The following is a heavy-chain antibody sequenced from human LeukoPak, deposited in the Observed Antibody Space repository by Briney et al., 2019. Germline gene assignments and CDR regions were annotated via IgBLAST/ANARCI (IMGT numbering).Heavy chain of an antibody. V-gene: IGHV4-39*07. J-gene: IGHJ4*02. D-gene: IGHD3-22*01. Sequence: ASETLSLTCTVSGGSISSSSYYWGWIRQPPGKGLEWIGSIYYSGSTYYNPSLKSRVTISVDTSKNQFSLKLSSVTAADTAVYYCARAGRGDYYDSSGFDYWGQGTLVTVSS. CDR2: IYYSGST. CDR1: GGSISSSSYY. CDR3: ARAGRGDYYDSSGFDY.